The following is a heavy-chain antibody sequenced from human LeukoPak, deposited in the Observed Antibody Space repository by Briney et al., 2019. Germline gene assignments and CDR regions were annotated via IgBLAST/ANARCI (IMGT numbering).Heavy chain of an antibody. J-gene: IGHJ4*02. CDR1: GGSISSNNW. Sequence: SETLSLTCAVSGGSISSNNWWSWVRQPPGKGLEWIAEIHHSGRINYNPSLKSRVTISLDKSKNQFSLKLSSVTAADTAVYYCARNSCPSGSCYDNRGYFDYWGQGTLVTVSS. CDR3: ARNSCPSGSCYDNRGYFDY. V-gene: IGHV4-4*02. D-gene: IGHD2-15*01. CDR2: IHHSGRI.